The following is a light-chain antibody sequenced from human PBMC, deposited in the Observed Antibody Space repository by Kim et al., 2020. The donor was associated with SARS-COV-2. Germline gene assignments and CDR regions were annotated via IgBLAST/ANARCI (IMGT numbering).Light chain of an antibody. CDR1: SSDVGGYNY. CDR2: DVS. CDR3: CSYAGSYTFWV. J-gene: IGLJ3*02. V-gene: IGLV2-11*01. Sequence: QSVTMPCTGTSSDVGGYNYVSWYQQHPGKAPKLMIYDVSKRPSGVPDRFSGSKSGNTASLTISGLQAEDEADYYCCSYAGSYTFWVFGGGTKLTVL.